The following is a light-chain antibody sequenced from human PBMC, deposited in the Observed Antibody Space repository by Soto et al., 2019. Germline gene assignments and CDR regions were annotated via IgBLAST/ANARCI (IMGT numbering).Light chain of an antibody. CDR2: GAS. CDR3: QQYGSSPMYT. V-gene: IGKV3-20*01. J-gene: IGKJ2*01. CDR1: QIVSTSY. Sequence: EIVLTQSPGTLSLSPGERATLSCRASQIVSTSYLAWYQQKPGQAPRLLIYGASSRATDIPDRFSGSGSGTDFTLTISRLEPEDFAVYYCQQYGSSPMYTFGQGTKVEI.